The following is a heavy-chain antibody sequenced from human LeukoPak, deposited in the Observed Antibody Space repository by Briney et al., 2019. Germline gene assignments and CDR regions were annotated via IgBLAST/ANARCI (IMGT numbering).Heavy chain of an antibody. Sequence: ASVKVSCKTSGYTFTDYYIHWVRQAPGQGLEWMGRINPNSGGTNSAQKFQDRVTMIRDTSISTAYMELSNLKSDDTAVYYCAKDQTVVVPAAIRYFDYWGQGTLVTVSS. D-gene: IGHD2-2*01. CDR3: AKDQTVVVPAAIRYFDY. J-gene: IGHJ4*02. V-gene: IGHV1-2*06. CDR2: INPNSGGT. CDR1: GYTFTDYY.